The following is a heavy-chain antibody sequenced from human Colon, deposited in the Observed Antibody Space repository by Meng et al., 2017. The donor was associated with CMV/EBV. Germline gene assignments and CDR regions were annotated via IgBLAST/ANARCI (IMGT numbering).Heavy chain of an antibody. Sequence: GGSLRLSCAASGFTFTTYSMAWVRQAPGKGLEWVSIVHSGDSRTQYADSVKGRFTISRDDSKSTVHLQMSSLRAEDTATYYCAKWRGHGNGMDVWGQGTTVTVSS. V-gene: IGHV3-23*03. CDR2: VHSGDSRT. CDR1: GFTFTTYS. D-gene: IGHD1-26*01. J-gene: IGHJ6*02. CDR3: AKWRGHGNGMDV.